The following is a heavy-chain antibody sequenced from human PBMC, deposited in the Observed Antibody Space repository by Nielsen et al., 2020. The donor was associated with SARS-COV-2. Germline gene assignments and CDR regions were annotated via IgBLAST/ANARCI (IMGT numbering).Heavy chain of an antibody. D-gene: IGHD2-2*02. CDR3: ARDSTAAIGGAWFDP. J-gene: IGHJ5*02. Sequence: SETLSLTCAVYDGSFSGYYWSWIRQPPGKGLEWIGYIYYSGSTNYNPSLKSHFTMSLDTSKNQFSLNLTSVTAADTAVYYCARDSTAAIGGAWFDPWGQGSLVTVSS. CDR1: DGSFSGYY. CDR2: IYYSGST. V-gene: IGHV4-34*11.